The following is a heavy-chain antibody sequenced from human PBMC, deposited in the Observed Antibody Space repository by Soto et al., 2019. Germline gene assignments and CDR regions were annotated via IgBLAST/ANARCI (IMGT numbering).Heavy chain of an antibody. V-gene: IGHV4-38-2*01. CDR3: ASTLGRSSGWTGAFDI. CDR1: GEYISNGYY. J-gene: IGHJ3*02. D-gene: IGHD6-19*01. CDR2: IFHSGTT. Sequence: PSETLSLTCAVSGEYISNGYYWAWIRQPPGKWLEWIGSIFHSGTTYYNPSIKSRVTIAVDTSKNQFSLKLSSVTAADTAVYYCASTLGRSSGWTGAFDIWGQGTMVTVSS.